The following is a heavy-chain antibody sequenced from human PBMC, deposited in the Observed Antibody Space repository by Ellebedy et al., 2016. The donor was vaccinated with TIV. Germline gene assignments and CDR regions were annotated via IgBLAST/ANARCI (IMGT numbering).Heavy chain of an antibody. CDR2: IFSAADGGET. J-gene: IGHJ4*02. D-gene: IGHD4-23*01. V-gene: IGHV3-53*01. CDR1: GFTATTNY. Sequence: PGGSLRLSCAASGFTATTNYITWVPQAPGKGLDWVPVIFSAADGGETHYADSVKGRFTISRDSSKNTQYLQMNSLRDEDTDVYYCTRDAAGNGGKLDYWGQGALVTVSS. CDR3: TRDAAGNGGKLDY.